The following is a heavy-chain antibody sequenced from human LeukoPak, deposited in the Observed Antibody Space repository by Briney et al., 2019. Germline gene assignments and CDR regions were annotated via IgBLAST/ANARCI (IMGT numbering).Heavy chain of an antibody. J-gene: IGHJ3*02. CDR2: IYTSGST. CDR3: ARVGLGYCSSTSCFDAFDI. Sequence: SETLSLTCTVSGGSISRGSYYWSWIRQPAGKGLEWIGRIYTSGSTNYNPSLKSRVTISVDTSKNQFSLKLSSVTAADTAVYYCARVGLGYCSSTSCFDAFDIWGQGTMVTVSS. CDR1: GGSISRGSYY. V-gene: IGHV4-61*02. D-gene: IGHD2-2*01.